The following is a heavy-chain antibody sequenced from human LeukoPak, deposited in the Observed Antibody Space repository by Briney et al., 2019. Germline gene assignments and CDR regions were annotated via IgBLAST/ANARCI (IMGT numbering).Heavy chain of an antibody. CDR3: ARDTISCSGGTCYENWFDP. J-gene: IGHJ5*02. Sequence: PGGSLRLSCEASGFIFGSFSMSWVRQAPGKGLEWVSGISGSGDGTHYADPVKGRFTISRDNSKTTLYLQLSSLRADDTAVYYCARDTISCSGGTCYENWFDPWGQGTLVTVCS. V-gene: IGHV3-23*01. D-gene: IGHD2-15*01. CDR1: GFIFGSFS. CDR2: ISGSGDGT.